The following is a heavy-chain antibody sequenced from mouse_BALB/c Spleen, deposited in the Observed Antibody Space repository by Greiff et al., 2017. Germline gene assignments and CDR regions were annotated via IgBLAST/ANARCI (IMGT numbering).Heavy chain of an antibody. D-gene: IGHD2-1*01. V-gene: IGHV5-17*02. CDR3: ANGNLYAMDY. J-gene: IGHJ4*01. CDR2: ISSGSSTI. CDR1: GFTFSSFG. Sequence: DVMLVESGGGLVQPGGSRKLSCAASGFTFSSFGMHWVRQAPEKGLEWVAYISSGSSTIYYADTVKGRFTISRDNPKNTLFLQMTSLRSEDTAMYYCANGNLYAMDYWGQGTSVTVSS.